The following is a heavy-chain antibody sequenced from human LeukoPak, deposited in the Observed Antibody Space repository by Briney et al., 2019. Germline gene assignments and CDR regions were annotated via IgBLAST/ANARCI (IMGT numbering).Heavy chain of an antibody. CDR3: ARAVAGTGYFDY. D-gene: IGHD6-19*01. CDR2: IIPILGIA. CDR1: GGTFSSYT. J-gene: IGHJ4*02. V-gene: IGHV1-69*02. Sequence: GASVKVSCKASGGTFSSYTISWVRQAPGQGLEWMGRIIPILGIANYAQKFQGRVTITADRSTSTAYMEPSSLRSEDTAVYYCARAVAGTGYFDYWGQGTLVTVSS.